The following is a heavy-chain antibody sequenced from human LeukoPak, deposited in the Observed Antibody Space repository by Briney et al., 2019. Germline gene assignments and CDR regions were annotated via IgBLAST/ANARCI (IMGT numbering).Heavy chain of an antibody. V-gene: IGHV4-59*12. CDR2: IYYSGST. CDR1: GGSISSYY. CDR3: ARLALRNQLLYFHYYGMDV. D-gene: IGHD2-2*02. J-gene: IGHJ6*02. Sequence: PSETLSLTCTVSGGSISSYYWSWIRQPPGKGLEWIGYIYYSGSTNYNPSLKSRVTISVDTSKNQFSLKLSSVTAADTAVYYCARLALRNQLLYFHYYGMDVWGQGTTVTVSS.